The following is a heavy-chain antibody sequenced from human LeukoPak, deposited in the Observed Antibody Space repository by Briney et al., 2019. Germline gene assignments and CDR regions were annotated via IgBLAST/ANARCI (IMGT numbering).Heavy chain of an antibody. D-gene: IGHD3-10*01. J-gene: IGHJ6*03. V-gene: IGHV6-1*01. CDR3: AREDYYGSGRGYYYMDV. Sequence: SQTLSLTCAISGDSVSSNSAAWNWIRQSPSRGLEWLGRTYYRSKWYNDYAVSVKSRITINPDTSKNQFSLQLNSVTPEDTAVYYCAREDYYGSGRGYYYMDVWGKGTTVTVSS. CDR1: GDSVSSNSAA. CDR2: TYYRSKWYN.